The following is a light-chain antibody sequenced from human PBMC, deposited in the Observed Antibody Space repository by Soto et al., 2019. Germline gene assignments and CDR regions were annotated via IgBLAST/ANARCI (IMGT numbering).Light chain of an antibody. CDR2: KPS. Sequence: DIQMTQSPSTLSASVGDRVIITCRASQTISSWLAWYQQKPGKAPKLLIYKPSSLESGVPSRFSGSGSGTEFTLTISSLQPDDFATYYCQHYNNYFLTFGGGTKVEIK. CDR1: QTISSW. CDR3: QHYNNYFLT. V-gene: IGKV1-5*03. J-gene: IGKJ4*01.